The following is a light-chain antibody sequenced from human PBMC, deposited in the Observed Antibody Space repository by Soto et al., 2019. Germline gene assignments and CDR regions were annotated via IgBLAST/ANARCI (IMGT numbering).Light chain of an antibody. CDR1: SSDVGGYNY. CDR3: SSYSSDSTVV. Sequence: QSALTQPASVSGSPGQSITISCTGTSSDVGGYNYVSWYQQHPGKAPKLMIYEVSNRPSGVSNRFSGSKSGNTASLTISGLQAEDEADYYCSSYSSDSTVVFGGGTKLTGL. J-gene: IGLJ2*01. CDR2: EVS. V-gene: IGLV2-14*01.